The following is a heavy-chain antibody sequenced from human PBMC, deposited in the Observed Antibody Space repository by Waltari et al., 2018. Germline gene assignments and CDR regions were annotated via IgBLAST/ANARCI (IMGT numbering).Heavy chain of an antibody. CDR1: GFTVTNAW. CDR2: IKSKTDGGTI. V-gene: IGHV3-15*01. CDR3: TTERDGSHEH. D-gene: IGHD6-19*01. Sequence: EVHLVESGGGLVKPGGSLRLSCAGSGFTVTNAWMTWVRQDPGKGLEWVALIKSKTDGGTIDYAEPVKGRFTISRDDSKNTLYLQMNSLKTEDTALYYCTTERDGSHEHWGQGTLVTVSS. J-gene: IGHJ4*02.